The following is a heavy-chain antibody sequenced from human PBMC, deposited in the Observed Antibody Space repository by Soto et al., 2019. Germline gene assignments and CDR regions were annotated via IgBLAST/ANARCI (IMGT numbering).Heavy chain of an antibody. D-gene: IGHD3-22*01. Sequence: SETLSLTCTVSGGSISSGGYYWSWIRQHPGKGLEWIGYIYYSGSTYYNPSLKSRVTISVDTSKNQFSLKLSSVTAVDTAVYYCARDSDYDWDWFDPWGQGTLVTVSS. CDR2: IYYSGST. V-gene: IGHV4-31*03. J-gene: IGHJ5*02. CDR1: GGSISSGGYY. CDR3: ARDSDYDWDWFDP.